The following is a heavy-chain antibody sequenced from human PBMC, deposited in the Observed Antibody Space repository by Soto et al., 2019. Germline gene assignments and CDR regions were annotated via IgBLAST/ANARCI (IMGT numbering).Heavy chain of an antibody. CDR1: GFTFSSYS. D-gene: IGHD3-3*01. V-gene: IGHV3-21*01. J-gene: IGHJ4*02. Sequence: GSLRLSCAASGFTFSSYSMNWVRQAPGKGLEWVSSISSSSSYIYYADSVKGRFTISRDNAKNSLYLQMNSLRAEDTAVYYCAREQVYDFWSGYYDYWGQGTLVTVSS. CDR3: AREQVYDFWSGYYDY. CDR2: ISSSSSYI.